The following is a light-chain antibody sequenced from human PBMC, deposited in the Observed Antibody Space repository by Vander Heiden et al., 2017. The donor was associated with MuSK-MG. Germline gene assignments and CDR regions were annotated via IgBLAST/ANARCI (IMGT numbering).Light chain of an antibody. CDR3: CSYAGNYTWV. V-gene: IGLV2-11*01. CDR2: DVS. J-gene: IGLJ2*01. Sequence: SALTQPRPVSGSPGQSVTIPCTGTTSDVGGVNYVSWYQLHPGKAPKLMIYDVSKRPSGVPDRFSGSKSGNTASLTISGLQAEDEADYYGCSYAGNYTWVFGGGTKLTVL. CDR1: TSDVGGVNY.